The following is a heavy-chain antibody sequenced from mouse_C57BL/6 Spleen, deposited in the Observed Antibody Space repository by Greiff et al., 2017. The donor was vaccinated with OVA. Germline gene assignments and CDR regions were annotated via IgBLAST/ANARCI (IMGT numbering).Heavy chain of an antibody. CDR1: GFTFSDYY. Sequence: EVQVVESGGGLVQPGGSLKLSCAASGFTFSDYYMYWVRQTPEKRLEWVAYISNGGGSTYYPDTVKGRFTISRDNAKNTLYLQMSRLKSEDTAMYYCARRLLSDAMDYWGQGTSVTVSS. CDR3: ARRLLSDAMDY. J-gene: IGHJ4*01. D-gene: IGHD2-1*01. V-gene: IGHV5-12*01. CDR2: ISNGGGST.